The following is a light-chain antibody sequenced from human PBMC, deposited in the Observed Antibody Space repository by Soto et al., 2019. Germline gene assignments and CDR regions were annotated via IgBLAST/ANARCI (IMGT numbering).Light chain of an antibody. V-gene: IGKV3-15*01. CDR2: GAS. CDR1: QSVGSK. CDR3: QQYNNWPPVT. Sequence: ETVMTHSPATLSVSPGERATLSSSASQSVGSKVAWYQQKPGQAPTLLIYGASTRASGIPLRFSGSGSGTEFTLTISSLQSEDFAVYYCQQYNNWPPVTFGGGTKVDIK. J-gene: IGKJ4*01.